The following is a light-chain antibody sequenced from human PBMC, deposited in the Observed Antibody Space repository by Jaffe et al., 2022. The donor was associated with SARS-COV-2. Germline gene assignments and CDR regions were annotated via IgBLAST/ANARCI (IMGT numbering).Light chain of an antibody. V-gene: IGKV1-9*01. CDR2: AAS. J-gene: IGKJ4*01. Sequence: DIQLTQSPSFLSASVGDRVTITCRASQGMSTFLAWLQQKSGKAPKLLIYAASTLQSGVPSRFSGSGSGTEFTLTVSSLQPEDFATYYCQQLNTYTFGGGTKVEIK. CDR1: QGMSTF. CDR3: QQLNTYT.